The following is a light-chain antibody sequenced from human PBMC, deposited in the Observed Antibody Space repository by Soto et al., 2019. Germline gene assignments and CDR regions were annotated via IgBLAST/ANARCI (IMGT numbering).Light chain of an antibody. CDR2: KAS. V-gene: IGKV1-5*03. J-gene: IGKJ1*01. CDR3: QHYNSYSEA. Sequence: DIQMTQSPSTLCASVGDRVTITCRASQNIYTWLAWYQQKPGKAPKLLIYKASTLKSGVPSRFSGSGSGTEFTLTISSLQPDDFATYYCQHYNSYSEAFGQGTKVDIK. CDR1: QNIYTW.